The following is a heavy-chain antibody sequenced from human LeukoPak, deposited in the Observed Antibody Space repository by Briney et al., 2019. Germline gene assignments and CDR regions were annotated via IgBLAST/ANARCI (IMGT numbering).Heavy chain of an antibody. CDR3: ARVDIVVVPANYYYYYYMDV. V-gene: IGHV3-7*01. J-gene: IGHJ6*03. Sequence: GGSLRLSCAASGFTFSSYWMSWVRQAPGKGLEWVANIKQDGSEKYYVDSVKGRFTISRDNAKNSLYLQMNSLRAEDTAVYYCARVDIVVVPANYYYYYYMDVWGKGTTVTVSS. CDR1: GFTFSSYW. D-gene: IGHD2-2*03. CDR2: IKQDGSEK.